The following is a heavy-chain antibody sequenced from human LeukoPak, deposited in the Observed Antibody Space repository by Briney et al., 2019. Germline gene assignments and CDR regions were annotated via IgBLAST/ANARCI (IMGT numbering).Heavy chain of an antibody. D-gene: IGHD4-17*01. V-gene: IGHV3-9*01. CDR2: ISWNSGSI. CDR1: GFTFDDYA. Sequence: PGRSLRLSCAASGFTFDDYALHWVRQAPGKGLEWVSGISWNSGSIGYADSVKGRFTISRDNAKNSLYLQMNSLRAEDTALYYCAKGGLYLTVTLYYFDYWGQGTLVTVSS. CDR3: AKGGLYLTVTLYYFDY. J-gene: IGHJ4*02.